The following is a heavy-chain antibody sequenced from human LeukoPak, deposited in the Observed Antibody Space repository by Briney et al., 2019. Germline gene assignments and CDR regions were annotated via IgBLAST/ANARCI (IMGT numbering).Heavy chain of an antibody. CDR3: ARGTFKDGLDV. V-gene: IGHV4-4*07. D-gene: IGHD2/OR15-2a*01. CDR2: IHSSGSI. J-gene: IGHJ6*02. CDR1: RGSIRIFY. Sequence: SETLSLTCTVSRGSIRIFYWSWIRQPAGQGLDWIGRIHSSGSINHNPSLKSRVTLSVDTSKNQFSLKLTSVAAADTAVYYCARGTFKDGLDVWGQGTTVTVSS.